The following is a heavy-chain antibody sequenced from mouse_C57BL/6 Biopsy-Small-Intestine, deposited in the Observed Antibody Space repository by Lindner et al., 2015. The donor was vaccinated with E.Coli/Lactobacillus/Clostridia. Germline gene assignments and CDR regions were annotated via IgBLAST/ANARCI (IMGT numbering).Heavy chain of an antibody. V-gene: IGHV1-64*01. CDR1: GYSFTTYY. J-gene: IGHJ1*01. Sequence: SVKVSCKASGYSFTTYYIHWVRQAPGQGLEWMGTINPSGGSTSYAQKFQGRVTMTRDTSTSTVYMELSSLRSEDTAVYYCAKEILQTNRISVMDVWGRGTTVTVSS. CDR3: AKEILQTNRISVMDV. CDR2: INPSGGST. D-gene: IGHD1-1*02.